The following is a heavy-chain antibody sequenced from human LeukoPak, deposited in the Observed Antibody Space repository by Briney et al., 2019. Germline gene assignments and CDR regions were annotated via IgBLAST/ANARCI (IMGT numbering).Heavy chain of an antibody. Sequence: GGSLRLSCAASGFTVSNSAMGWVRQTPGKGLEWVTGISDNGGVTNYADSVKGRFTISRDTSKNTLYLQMNSLRAEDTAVYYRAKAWGILDPFDYWGQGTLVTVSS. CDR3: AKAWGILDPFDY. J-gene: IGHJ4*02. CDR2: ISDNGGVT. D-gene: IGHD6-13*01. V-gene: IGHV3-23*01. CDR1: GFTVSNSA.